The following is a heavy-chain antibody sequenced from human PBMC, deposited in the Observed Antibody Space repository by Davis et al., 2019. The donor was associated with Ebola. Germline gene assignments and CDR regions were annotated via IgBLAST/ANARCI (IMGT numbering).Heavy chain of an antibody. CDR2: IYYSGST. CDR3: ARRYSSGSMDY. V-gene: IGHV4-59*01. J-gene: IGHJ4*02. D-gene: IGHD6-19*01. CDR1: GGSISSDY. Sequence: PSETLSLTCTVSGGSISSDYWSWIRQPPGKGLEWIGYIYYSGSTNYNPSLKSRVTISVDTSKNQFSLKLSSVTAADTAVYYCARRYSSGSMDYWGQGTLVTVSS.